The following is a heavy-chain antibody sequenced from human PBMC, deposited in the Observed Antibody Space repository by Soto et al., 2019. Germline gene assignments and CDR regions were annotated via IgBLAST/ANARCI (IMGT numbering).Heavy chain of an antibody. CDR1: GFTFSSYA. D-gene: IGHD6-13*01. CDR3: AKENGYSSSWFEFDY. J-gene: IGHJ4*02. CDR2: ISGSGGST. Sequence: PGGSLRLSCAASGFTFSSYAMSWVRQAPGKGLEWVSAISGSGGSTYYADSVKGRFTISRDNSKNTLYLQMDSLRAEDTAVYYCAKENGYSSSWFEFDYWGQGTLVTVSS. V-gene: IGHV3-23*01.